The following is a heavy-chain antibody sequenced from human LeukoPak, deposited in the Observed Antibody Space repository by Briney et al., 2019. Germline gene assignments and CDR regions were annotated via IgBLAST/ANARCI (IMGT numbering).Heavy chain of an antibody. D-gene: IGHD1-1*01. CDR3: ARDEVENGFDP. CDR2: INHSGST. J-gene: IGHJ5*02. V-gene: IGHV4-34*01. CDR1: GGSFSGYY. Sequence: PSETLSLTCAVYGGSFSGYYWSWIRQPPGKGLEWIGEINHSGSTNYNPSLKSRVTISVDTSKNQFSLNLSSVTAADTAVYFCARDEVENGFDPWGQGTLVTVSS.